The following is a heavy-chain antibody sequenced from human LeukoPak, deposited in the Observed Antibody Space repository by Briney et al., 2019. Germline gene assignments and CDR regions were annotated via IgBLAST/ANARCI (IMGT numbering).Heavy chain of an antibody. Sequence: SETLSLTCTVSRDSISRGSYYWGWIRQPPGKGLEWIGTIYYSGSTYYNPSLKSRVTISVDTAKNYFSLSLRSVTAADTALYYCARQDYVSSYFDPWGQGTQVTVSS. CDR2: IYYSGST. J-gene: IGHJ5*02. D-gene: IGHD4-17*01. CDR3: ARQDYVSSYFDP. V-gene: IGHV4-39*01. CDR1: RDSISRGSYY.